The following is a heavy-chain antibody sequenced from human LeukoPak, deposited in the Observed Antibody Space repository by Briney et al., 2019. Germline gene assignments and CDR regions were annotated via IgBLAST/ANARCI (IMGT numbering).Heavy chain of an antibody. CDR3: ARVREGSSWATFDY. CDR1: GGSISSYY. D-gene: IGHD6-13*01. CDR2: IYYSGST. J-gene: IGHJ4*02. Sequence: PSETLSLTCTVSGGSISSYYWSWIRQPPGKGLEWIGYIYYSGSTNYNPSLKSRVTISVDTSKNQFSLKLSSVTAADTAVHYCARVREGSSWATFDYWGQGTLVTVSS. V-gene: IGHV4-59*01.